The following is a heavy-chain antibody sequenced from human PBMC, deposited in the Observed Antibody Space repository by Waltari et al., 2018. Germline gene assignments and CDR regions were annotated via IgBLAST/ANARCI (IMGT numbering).Heavy chain of an antibody. V-gene: IGHV4-34*01. CDR3: ARSIAAAGKRRKAWFDP. CDR2: INHIGST. CDR1: GGSFSGYY. J-gene: IGHJ5*02. D-gene: IGHD6-13*01. Sequence: QVQLQQWGAGLLKPSETLSLTCAVYGGSFSGYYWSWIRQPPGKGLEWIGEINHIGSTNYNPSLKSRVTISVDTSKNQCSLKLGSVTAADTAVYYCARSIAAAGKRRKAWFDPWGQGTLVTVSS.